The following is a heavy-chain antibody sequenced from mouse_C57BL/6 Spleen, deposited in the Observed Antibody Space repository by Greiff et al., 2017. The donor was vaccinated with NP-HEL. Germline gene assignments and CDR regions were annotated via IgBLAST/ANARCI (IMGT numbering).Heavy chain of an antibody. CDR2: IYPGNSDT. CDR3: TRETTVPATGYAMDY. J-gene: IGHJ4*01. Sequence: EVQLQQSGTVLARPGASVKMSCKTSGYTFTSYWMHWVKQRPGQGLEWIGAIYPGNSDTSYNQKFKRKAKLTAVTSASTAYMELSSLTNEDSAVYYCTRETTVPATGYAMDYWGQGTSVTVSS. D-gene: IGHD1-1*01. CDR1: GYTFTSYW. V-gene: IGHV1-5*01.